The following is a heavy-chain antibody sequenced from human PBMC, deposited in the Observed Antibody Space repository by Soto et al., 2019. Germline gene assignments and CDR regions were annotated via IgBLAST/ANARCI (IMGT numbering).Heavy chain of an antibody. CDR2: IYSSGST. V-gene: IGHV4-31*11. J-gene: IGHJ5*02. CDR1: GGSIVSASYS. D-gene: IGHD6-6*01. CDR3: AREDAARIERWFDA. Sequence: SETLSLTCAVSGGSIVSASYSWNWIRQSPGRGLEWIGHIYSSGSTYYNPSLKSRVSISVDTSNNQFSLKLTSVTAADTAVYFCAREDAARIERWFDAWGQGILVTVSS.